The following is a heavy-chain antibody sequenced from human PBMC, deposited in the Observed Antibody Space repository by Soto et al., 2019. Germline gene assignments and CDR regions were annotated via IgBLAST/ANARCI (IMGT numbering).Heavy chain of an antibody. CDR3: ARAGNYDILTGPNDY. CDR2: IIPIFGTA. D-gene: IGHD3-9*01. Sequence: SVKVSCKASGGTFSSYAISWVRQAPGQGLEWMGGIIPIFGTANYAQKFQGRVTITADESTSTAYMELSSLRSEDTAVYYCARAGNYDILTGPNDYWGQGTLVTVSS. V-gene: IGHV1-69*13. CDR1: GGTFSSYA. J-gene: IGHJ4*02.